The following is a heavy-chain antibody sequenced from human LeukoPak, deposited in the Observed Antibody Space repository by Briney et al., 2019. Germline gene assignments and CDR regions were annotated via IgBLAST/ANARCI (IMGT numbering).Heavy chain of an antibody. V-gene: IGHV4-34*01. CDR3: ARDRNYYGSDSSHFDY. Sequence: SETLSLTCAVYGGSFSGYYWSWIRQPPGKGLEWIGEINHSGSTNYNPSLKSRVTISVDTSQNQFSLRLSSVTAADTAVYYCARDRNYYGSDSSHFDYWGQGTLVTVSS. CDR1: GGSFSGYY. D-gene: IGHD3-10*01. CDR2: INHSGST. J-gene: IGHJ4*02.